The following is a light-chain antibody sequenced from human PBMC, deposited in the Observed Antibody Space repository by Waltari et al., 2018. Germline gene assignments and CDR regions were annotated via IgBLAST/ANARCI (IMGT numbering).Light chain of an antibody. J-gene: IGKJ2*01. CDR3: QQYYTAPYT. CDR2: WAS. V-gene: IGKV4-1*01. Sequence: DIVMTQSPDSLAVSLGEKATINCKSNQSLLYNSNNKNYLAWYQQKPGQPLKVFFYWASSRESGVPDRFSGSGSGTDFTLTIGSLQAEDVAVYYCQQYYTAPYTFGQGTKLEIK. CDR1: QSLLYNSNNKNY.